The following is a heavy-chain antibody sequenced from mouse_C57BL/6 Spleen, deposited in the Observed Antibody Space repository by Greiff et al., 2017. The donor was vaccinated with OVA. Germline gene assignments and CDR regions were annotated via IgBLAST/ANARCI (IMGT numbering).Heavy chain of an antibody. CDR2: LYPGDGDT. CDR1: GYAFSSSW. CDR3: ARSLITTVDY. Sequence: QVQLKQSGPELVKPGASVKISCKASGYAFSSSWMNWVKQRPGKGLEWIGRLYPGDGDTNYNGKFKGKATLTADKSSSTAYMQLSSLTSEDSAVYFCARSLITTVDYWGQGTTLTVSS. J-gene: IGHJ2*01. D-gene: IGHD1-1*01. V-gene: IGHV1-82*01.